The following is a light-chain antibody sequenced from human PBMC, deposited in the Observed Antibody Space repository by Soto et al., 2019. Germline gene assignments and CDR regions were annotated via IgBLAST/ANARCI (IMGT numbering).Light chain of an antibody. V-gene: IGKV1-39*01. CDR1: XSISSY. CDR3: QQSYSTPLFT. J-gene: IGKJ3*01. CDR2: AAS. Sequence: QSPSSLSAXXXXXVTXTXXASXSISSYLNWYQQKPGKAPKLLIYAASSLQSGVPSRFSGSGSGTDFTLTISSLQPEDFATYYCQQSYSTPLFTFGPGTKVDIK.